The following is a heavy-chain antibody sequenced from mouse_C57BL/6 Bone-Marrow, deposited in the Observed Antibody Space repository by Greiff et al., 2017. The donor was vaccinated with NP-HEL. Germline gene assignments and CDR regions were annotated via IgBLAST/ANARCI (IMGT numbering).Heavy chain of an antibody. V-gene: IGHV1-81*01. CDR3: ASRGFITTVVARDY. CDR2: IYPRSGNT. J-gene: IGHJ2*01. Sequence: VKVVESGAELARPGASVKLSCKASGYTFTSYGISWVKQRTGQGLEWIGEIYPRSGNTYYNEKFKGKATLTADKSSSTAYMELRSLTSEDSAVYFCASRGFITTVVARDYWGQGTTLTVSS. D-gene: IGHD1-1*01. CDR1: GYTFTSYG.